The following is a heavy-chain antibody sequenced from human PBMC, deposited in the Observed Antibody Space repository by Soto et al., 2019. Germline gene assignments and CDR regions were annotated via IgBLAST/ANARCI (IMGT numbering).Heavy chain of an antibody. CDR1: GFTFSSYG. V-gene: IGHV3-30*18. CDR3: AKDLSDHVLLWFGELGDAFDI. CDR2: ISYDGSNK. Sequence: GGSLRLSCAASGFTFSSYGMHWVRQAPGKGLEWVAVISYDGSNKYYADSVKGRFTISRDNSKNTLYLQMNSLRAEDTAVYYCAKDLSDHVLLWFGELGDAFDIWGQGTMVTVSS. D-gene: IGHD3-10*01. J-gene: IGHJ3*02.